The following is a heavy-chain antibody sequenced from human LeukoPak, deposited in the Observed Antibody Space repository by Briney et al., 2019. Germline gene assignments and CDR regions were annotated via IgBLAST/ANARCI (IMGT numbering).Heavy chain of an antibody. D-gene: IGHD2-15*01. CDR1: GDSVSSNSAA. CDR2: TYYRSKWYN. Sequence: SQTLSLTCAISGDSVSSNSAAWNWIRQSPSRGLEWLARTYYRSKWYNDYAVSVKSRITINPDTSKNQFSLQLNSVTPEDTAVYYCARDGLNYCSGGSCYSDWFDPWGQGTLVTVSS. J-gene: IGHJ5*02. V-gene: IGHV6-1*01. CDR3: ARDGLNYCSGGSCYSDWFDP.